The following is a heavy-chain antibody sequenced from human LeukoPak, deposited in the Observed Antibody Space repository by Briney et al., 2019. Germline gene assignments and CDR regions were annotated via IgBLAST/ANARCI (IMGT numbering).Heavy chain of an antibody. CDR1: GFTFSDYY. Sequence: GGSLRLSCAASGFTFSDYYMSWIRQAPGKGLEWVSYISSSGSTIYYADSVKGRFTISRDNAKNSLYLQMNSLRAEDTAVYYCAKDEGFYDSSGYYGYYFDYWGQGTLVTVSS. D-gene: IGHD3-22*01. CDR2: ISSSGSTI. V-gene: IGHV3-11*01. J-gene: IGHJ4*02. CDR3: AKDEGFYDSSGYYGYYFDY.